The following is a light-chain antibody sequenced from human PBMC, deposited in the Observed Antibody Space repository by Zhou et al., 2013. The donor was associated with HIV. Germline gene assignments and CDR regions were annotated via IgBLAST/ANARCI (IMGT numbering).Light chain of an antibody. CDR2: GAS. CDR1: QSVSSSY. CDR3: QHYGSSPGFT. V-gene: IGKV3-20*01. J-gene: IGKJ3*01. Sequence: EIVLTQSPGTLSLSPGERATLSCRASQSVSSSYLAWYQQKPGQAPRLLIYGASCRATGIPDRFSGSGSGTDFTLTISRLEPEDFAVYYCQHYGSSPGFTFGPGTKVDIK.